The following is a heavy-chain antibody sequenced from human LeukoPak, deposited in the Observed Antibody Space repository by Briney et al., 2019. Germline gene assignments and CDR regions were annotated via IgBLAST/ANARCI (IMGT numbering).Heavy chain of an antibody. CDR1: GGSLSSSSYY. D-gene: IGHD3-22*01. V-gene: IGHV4-39*01. J-gene: IGHJ4*02. CDR3: ARVGYDSSGYNLGFDY. CDR2: IYYSGST. Sequence: SETLSLTCTVSGGSLSSSSYYWGWIRQPPGKGLEWIGSIYYSGSTYYNPSLKSRVTISVDTSKNQFSLKLSSVTAADTAVYYCARVGYDSSGYNLGFDYWGQGTLVTVSS.